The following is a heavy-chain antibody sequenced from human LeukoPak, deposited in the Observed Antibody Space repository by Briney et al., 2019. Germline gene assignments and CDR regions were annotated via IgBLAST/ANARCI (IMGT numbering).Heavy chain of an antibody. Sequence: PGRSLRLSCAASGFTFDDYAMHWVRHAPGKGLEWVSGISWNSGSIGYADSVKGRFTISRDNAKNSLYLQMNSLRAEDTALYYCAKSENQAVGTTWVYWGQGTLVTVSS. D-gene: IGHD4-17*01. V-gene: IGHV3-9*01. CDR3: AKSENQAVGTTWVY. CDR2: ISWNSGSI. J-gene: IGHJ4*02. CDR1: GFTFDDYA.